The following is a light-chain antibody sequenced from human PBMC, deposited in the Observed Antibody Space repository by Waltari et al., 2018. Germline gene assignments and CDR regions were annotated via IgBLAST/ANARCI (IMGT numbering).Light chain of an antibody. CDR3: QQFGASPPFT. Sequence: IVLTQSPGTLSLSPGERATPPCRASQRISSSYLVWFQQKPGQAPRLLIYGASNRATGIPDRFSGSGSGADFTLTISSLEPEDSAVYYCQQFGASPPFTFGPGTKVEIK. V-gene: IGKV3-20*01. CDR1: QRISSSY. J-gene: IGKJ3*01. CDR2: GAS.